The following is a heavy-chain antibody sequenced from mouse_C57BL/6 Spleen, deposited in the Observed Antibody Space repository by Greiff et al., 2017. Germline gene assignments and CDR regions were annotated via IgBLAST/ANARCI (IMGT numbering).Heavy chain of an antibody. CDR3: ARGGYGYDGYSPFAY. J-gene: IGHJ3*01. Sequence: EVKLMESGGDLVKPGGSLKLSCAASGFTFSSYGMSWVRQTPDKRLEWVATISSGGSYTYYPDSVKGRFTISRDNAKNTLYLQMSSLKSEDTAMYYCARGGYGYDGYSPFAYWGQGTLVTVSA. D-gene: IGHD2-3*01. V-gene: IGHV5-6*01. CDR2: ISSGGSYT. CDR1: GFTFSSYG.